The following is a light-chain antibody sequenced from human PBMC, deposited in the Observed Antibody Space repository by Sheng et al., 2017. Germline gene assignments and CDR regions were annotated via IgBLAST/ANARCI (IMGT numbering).Light chain of an antibody. Sequence: EVIMTQSPVTLSVSPGGGATLSCRASQSVNSKLAWYQQKPGQTPRLLIYGASTRATGIPARFSGSGSGTEFTLTISSLQSEDFAVYYCQQYNNWPLTFGQGTKVEIK. CDR1: QSVNSK. J-gene: IGKJ1*01. CDR2: GAS. CDR3: QQYNNWPLT. V-gene: IGKV3-15*01.